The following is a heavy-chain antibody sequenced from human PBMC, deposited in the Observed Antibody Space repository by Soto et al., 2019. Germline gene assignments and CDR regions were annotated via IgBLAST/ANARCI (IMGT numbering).Heavy chain of an antibody. CDR1: GGSISNYY. D-gene: IGHD5-18*01. Sequence: PSETLSLTCTVSGGSISNYYWNWIRQSPGKGLEWNRYIYSRGSTHYNPSLQNRITISIDTSKNQVSLKENSETAADSAVYYCARDHPHSYGVYYFDYWGQGTPVTVS. CDR2: IYSRGST. J-gene: IGHJ4*02. V-gene: IGHV4-59*01. CDR3: ARDHPHSYGVYYFDY.